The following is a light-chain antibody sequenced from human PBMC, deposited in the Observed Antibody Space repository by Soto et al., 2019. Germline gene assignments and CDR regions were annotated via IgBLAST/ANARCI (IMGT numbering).Light chain of an antibody. V-gene: IGLV7-46*01. CDR3: LLSYNGPYV. CDR1: TGAVTNGHY. J-gene: IGLJ1*01. CDR2: DTT. Sequence: QYVVTQEPSLTVSPGGTVTLTCGASTGAVTNGHYPYWFQQKPGQAPRTLIYDTTNRHSWTPARFSGSLLGGKAALTLSGAQPEDEAEYYCLLSYNGPYVFGTGTKVTVL.